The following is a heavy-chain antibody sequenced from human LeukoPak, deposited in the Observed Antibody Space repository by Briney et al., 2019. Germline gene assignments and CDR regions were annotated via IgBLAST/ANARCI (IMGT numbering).Heavy chain of an antibody. Sequence: SETLSLTCTVSGGSISSYYWSWIRQPPGKGLEWIGYIYYSGSTNYNPSLKSRVTISVDTSKNQFSLKLNSVTAADAAVYYCARLAYFYDSSGYDYWGQGTLVTVSS. CDR1: GGSISSYY. D-gene: IGHD3-22*01. CDR2: IYYSGST. V-gene: IGHV4-59*01. J-gene: IGHJ4*02. CDR3: ARLAYFYDSSGYDY.